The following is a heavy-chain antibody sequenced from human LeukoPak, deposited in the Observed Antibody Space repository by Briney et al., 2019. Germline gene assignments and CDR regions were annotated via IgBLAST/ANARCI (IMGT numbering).Heavy chain of an antibody. D-gene: IGHD6-19*01. J-gene: IGHJ4*02. CDR3: ASTIEVADTGGCFDY. CDR1: GGSNHNKY. Sequence: SETLSLTCLVTGGSNHNKYWSGIGQPPGMELQWLGHISYRGRTNYNPSLESRVTISVDTSKNQSSLKLSSVTAADTAVYYCASTIEVADTGGCFDYWGQGTLVTVSS. V-gene: IGHV4-59*01. CDR2: ISYRGRT.